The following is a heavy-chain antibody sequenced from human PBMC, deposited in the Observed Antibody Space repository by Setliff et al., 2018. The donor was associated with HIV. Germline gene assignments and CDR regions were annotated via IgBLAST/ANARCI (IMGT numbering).Heavy chain of an antibody. CDR3: ARQSDSSGYFPSWYFDY. CDR1: GGSISSGGYS. CDR2: IYFIGST. Sequence: PSETLSLTCTVSGGSISSGGYSWSWIRQHPGKGLEWIGYIYFIGSTYYNPSLKSRVTISVDTSKYHLSLKLFSVTAADTAVYYCARQSDSSGYFPSWYFDYWAQGTLVTVSS. V-gene: IGHV4-31*03. D-gene: IGHD3-22*01. J-gene: IGHJ4*02.